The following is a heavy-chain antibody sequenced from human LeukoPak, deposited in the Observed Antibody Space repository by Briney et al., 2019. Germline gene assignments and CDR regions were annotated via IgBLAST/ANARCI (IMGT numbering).Heavy chain of an antibody. D-gene: IGHD6-6*01. Sequence: PGGSLRLSCAASGFTFSSYSMNWVRQAPGKGLEWVSYISSSGSTIYYADSVKGRFTISRDNAKNSLYLQMNSLRAEDTAVYYCARARWVGSSSRFDYWGQGTLVTVSS. V-gene: IGHV3-48*04. CDR2: ISSSGSTI. CDR3: ARARWVGSSSRFDY. J-gene: IGHJ4*02. CDR1: GFTFSSYS.